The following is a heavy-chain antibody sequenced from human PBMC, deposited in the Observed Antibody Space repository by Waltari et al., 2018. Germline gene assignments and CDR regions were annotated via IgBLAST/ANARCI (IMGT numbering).Heavy chain of an antibody. V-gene: IGHV4-39*07. Sequence: QLQLQESGPGLVKPSETLSLTCTVSGGSISSSSYYWGGIRQPPGKGLEWIGRIYYSGSTYYNPSLKSRVTISVDTSKNQFSLKLSSVTAADTAVYYCARDQNGGWYAYFQHWGQGTLVTVSS. D-gene: IGHD6-19*01. CDR3: ARDQNGGWYAYFQH. CDR2: IYYSGST. CDR1: GGSISSSSYY. J-gene: IGHJ1*01.